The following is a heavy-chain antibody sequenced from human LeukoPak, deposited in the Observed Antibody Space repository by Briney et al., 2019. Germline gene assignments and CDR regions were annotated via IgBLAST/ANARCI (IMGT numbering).Heavy chain of an antibody. CDR2: ISYDGSNK. V-gene: IGHV3-30-3*01. J-gene: IGHJ4*02. CDR3: ASRSRVDY. CDR1: GFTFSSYA. Sequence: QSGGSLRLSCAASGFTFSSYAMHWVRQAPGKGLEWVAVISYDGSNKYYADSVKGRFTISRDNSKNTLYLQMSSLRAEDTAVYYCASRSRVDYWGQGTLVTVSS.